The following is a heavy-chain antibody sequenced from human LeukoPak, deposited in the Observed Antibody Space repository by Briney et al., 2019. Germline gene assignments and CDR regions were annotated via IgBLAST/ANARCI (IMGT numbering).Heavy chain of an antibody. Sequence: SETLSLTCAVSGGSISSGGYSWSWIRQPPGKGLEWIGYIYHSGSTYYNPSLKSRVTISVDRSKNQFSLKLSSVTAADTAVYYCARRGLRYFDWVGGQGTLVTVSS. D-gene: IGHD3-9*01. CDR2: IYHSGST. V-gene: IGHV4-30-2*01. CDR1: GGSISSGGYS. CDR3: ARRGLRYFDWV. J-gene: IGHJ4*02.